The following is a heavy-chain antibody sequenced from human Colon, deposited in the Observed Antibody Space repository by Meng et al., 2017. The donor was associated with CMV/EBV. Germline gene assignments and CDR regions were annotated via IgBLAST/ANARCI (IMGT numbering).Heavy chain of an antibody. CDR1: GVSVSSHW. D-gene: IGHD3-10*01. V-gene: IGHV3-74*01. CDR3: ARDFGGPYDS. Sequence: LSCAAYGVSVSSHWLHWVRQAPGKGLVWVSRINEDGSTTNYAGPVRGRFTISRDSAKNTLYLQMNSLRADDTAVYYCARDFGGPYDSWGQGTLVTVSS. CDR2: INEDGSTT. J-gene: IGHJ4*02.